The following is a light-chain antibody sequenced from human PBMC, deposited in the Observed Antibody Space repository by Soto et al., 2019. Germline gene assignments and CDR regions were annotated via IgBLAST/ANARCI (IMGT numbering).Light chain of an antibody. CDR1: YSVSSY. J-gene: IGKJ5*01. CDR2: DAS. CDR3: QQRSNWPT. V-gene: IGKV3-11*01. Sequence: EIVLTQSPATLSLSPGERATLSCRASYSVSSYLAWYQHKPGQAPRLLIYDASNRATGTPARFSGSGSGTDFTLTISSLEPEDFAVYYCQQRSNWPTFGQGTRLEI.